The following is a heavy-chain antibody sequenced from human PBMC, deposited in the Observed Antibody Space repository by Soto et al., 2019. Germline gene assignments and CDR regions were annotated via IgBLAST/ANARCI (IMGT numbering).Heavy chain of an antibody. V-gene: IGHV4-59*01. Sequence: SETLSLTCTVSGVSISSYYWSWIRQPPGKGLEWIGYIYYSGSTNYNPSLKSRVTISVDTSKNQFFLKLSSVTAADTAVYYCARGRITIFGVVTGDAFDIWGQGTMVTVSS. CDR3: ARGRITIFGVVTGDAFDI. J-gene: IGHJ3*02. CDR1: GVSISSYY. D-gene: IGHD3-3*01. CDR2: IYYSGST.